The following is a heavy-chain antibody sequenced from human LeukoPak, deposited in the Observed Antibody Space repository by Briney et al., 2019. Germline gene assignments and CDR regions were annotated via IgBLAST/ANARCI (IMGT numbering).Heavy chain of an antibody. V-gene: IGHV3-74*01. D-gene: IGHD5-12*01. Sequence: GGSLRLSCAASGFTFSSHWMHWVRHAPGKGLVWVSRINGDGSSTNYADSVKGRFTISRDNAKNTLYLQMNSLRAEDTAVYYCARGENGYSGYDRLYYGMDVWGQGTTVTVSS. J-gene: IGHJ6*02. CDR1: GFTFSSHW. CDR3: ARGENGYSGYDRLYYGMDV. CDR2: INGDGSST.